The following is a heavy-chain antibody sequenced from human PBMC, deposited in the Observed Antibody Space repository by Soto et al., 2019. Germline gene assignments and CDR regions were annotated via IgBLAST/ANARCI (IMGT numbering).Heavy chain of an antibody. CDR1: GFTFSSYA. V-gene: IGHV3-30-3*01. CDR2: ISYDGSNK. D-gene: IGHD3-22*01. CDR3: ARESSHLYDSSGYGAFDI. Sequence: QVQLVESGGGVVQPGRSLRLSCAASGFTFSSYAMHWVRQAPGKGLEWVAVISYDGSNKYYADSVKGRFTISRDNSKNTLYLQMNSLRAEDTAVYYCARESSHLYDSSGYGAFDIWGQGTMVTVSS. J-gene: IGHJ3*02.